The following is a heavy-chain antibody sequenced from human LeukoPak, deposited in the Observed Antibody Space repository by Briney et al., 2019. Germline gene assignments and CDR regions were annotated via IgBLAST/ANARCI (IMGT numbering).Heavy chain of an antibody. CDR1: GFTFNNYG. CDR3: AKACSGRDGYMWNYYYYMDV. Sequence: GGSLRLSCAASGFTFNNYGMSWVRQAPGKGLEWVSGISGSGGSTYYADSVKGRFTISRDNSKNTLYLQMNSLRAEDTAVYYCAKACSGRDGYMWNYYYYMDVWGKGTTVTISS. J-gene: IGHJ6*03. V-gene: IGHV3-23*01. CDR2: ISGSGGST. D-gene: IGHD5-24*01.